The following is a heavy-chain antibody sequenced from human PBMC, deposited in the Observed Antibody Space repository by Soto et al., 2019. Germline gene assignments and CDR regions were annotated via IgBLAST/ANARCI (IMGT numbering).Heavy chain of an antibody. Sequence: PSETLSLTCTVSGGSISSYYWSWIRQPPGKGLEWIGYIYYSGSTNYNPSLKSRVTISVDTSKNQFSLKLSSVTAADTAVYYCARSRASYYYDSSGYIDYWGQGTLVTVSS. J-gene: IGHJ4*02. D-gene: IGHD3-22*01. CDR3: ARSRASYYYDSSGYIDY. CDR1: GGSISSYY. CDR2: IYYSGST. V-gene: IGHV4-59*01.